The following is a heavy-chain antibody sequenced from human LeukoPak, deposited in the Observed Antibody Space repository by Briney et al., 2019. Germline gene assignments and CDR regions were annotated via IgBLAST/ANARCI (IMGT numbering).Heavy chain of an antibody. J-gene: IGHJ4*02. CDR3: ARAGGVYCSSTSCYVS. D-gene: IGHD2-2*01. Sequence: PSETLSLTCTVSGGSISSYYWSWLRQPPGKGLEWIGYIYYSGSTNYNPSLKSRVTISVDTSKKPFSLKLSSVTDADTAVYYCARAGGVYCSSTSCYVSWGQGTLVTVSS. CDR1: GGSISSYY. CDR2: IYYSGST. V-gene: IGHV4-59*01.